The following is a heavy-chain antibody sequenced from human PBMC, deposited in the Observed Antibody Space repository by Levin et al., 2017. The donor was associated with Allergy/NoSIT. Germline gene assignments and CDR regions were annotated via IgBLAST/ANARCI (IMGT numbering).Heavy chain of an antibody. Sequence: SETLSLTCTVSGGSISSDYWSWIRQPPGKGLEWIGYIYYNGNADYNPSLRSRVTISPDTSKNQFSLNLSSVTAADTAVYYCARQILGYCSSTSCTRSHFDYWGQGTLVTVSS. CDR1: GGSISSDY. V-gene: IGHV4-59*08. J-gene: IGHJ4*02. CDR3: ARQILGYCSSTSCTRSHFDY. CDR2: IYYNGNA. D-gene: IGHD2-2*01.